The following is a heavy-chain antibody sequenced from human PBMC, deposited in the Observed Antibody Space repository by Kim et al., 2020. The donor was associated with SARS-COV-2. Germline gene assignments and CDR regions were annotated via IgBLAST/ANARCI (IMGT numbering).Heavy chain of an antibody. V-gene: IGHV4-61*01. Sequence: SETLSLTCTVSGGSVSSGSYYWSWIRQPPGKGLEWIGYIYYSGSTNYNPSLKSRVTISVDTSKNQFSLKLSSVTAADTAVYYCASLIVGATIVEWYFDYWGQGTLVTVSS. D-gene: IGHD1-26*01. CDR2: IYYSGST. CDR3: ASLIVGATIVEWYFDY. CDR1: GGSVSSGSYY. J-gene: IGHJ4*02.